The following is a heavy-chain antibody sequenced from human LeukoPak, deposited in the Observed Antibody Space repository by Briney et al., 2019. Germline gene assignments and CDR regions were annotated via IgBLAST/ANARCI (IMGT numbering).Heavy chain of an antibody. J-gene: IGHJ4*02. CDR2: ISYSGST. Sequence: PSETLSLPCTVSGGSISGYFRSWIRQSPGKGLEWMAYISYSGSTSYNPSLKSRVTISVDTSKDQFSLKLTSVTAADTAVYYCARHGAAMVIYPLDYWGQGTLVTVSS. V-gene: IGHV4-59*08. CDR3: ARHGAAMVIYPLDY. CDR1: GGSISGYF. D-gene: IGHD5-18*01.